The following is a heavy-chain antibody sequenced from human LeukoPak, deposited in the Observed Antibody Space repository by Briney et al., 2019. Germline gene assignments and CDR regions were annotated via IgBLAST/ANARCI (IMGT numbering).Heavy chain of an antibody. CDR3: ARNLVNYGSGSLNWFDP. CDR1: GYTFTGYY. D-gene: IGHD3-10*01. V-gene: IGHV1-2*02. Sequence: ASVKVSCKASGYTFTGYYIHWVRQAPGQGLEWMGWINPNSGGTNYAQKFQGRVTMTRDTSISTAYMELSRLRSDDTAVYYCARNLVNYGSGSLNWFDPWGQGTLVTVSS. CDR2: INPNSGGT. J-gene: IGHJ5*02.